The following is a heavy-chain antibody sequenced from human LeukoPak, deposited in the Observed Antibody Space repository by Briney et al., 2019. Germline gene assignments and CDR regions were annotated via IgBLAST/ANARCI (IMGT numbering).Heavy chain of an antibody. V-gene: IGHV3-23*01. Sequence: QTGGSLRLSCAASGFTFSSYAMSWVRQAPGKGLEWVSAISGSGGSTYYADSVKGRFTISRDNSKNTLYLQMNSLRAEDTAVYYCAKVPLEWELPDYYFDYWGQGTLVTVSS. D-gene: IGHD1-26*01. J-gene: IGHJ4*02. CDR1: GFTFSSYA. CDR2: ISGSGGST. CDR3: AKVPLEWELPDYYFDY.